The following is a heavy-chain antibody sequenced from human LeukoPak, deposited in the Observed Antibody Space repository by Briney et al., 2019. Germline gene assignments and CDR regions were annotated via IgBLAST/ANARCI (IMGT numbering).Heavy chain of an antibody. CDR2: IKQDGSEK. D-gene: IGHD4-11*01. V-gene: IGHV3-7*01. CDR3: ARGDDYSKS. Sequence: AGGSLRLSCAASGFTFNSYWMSWVRQAPGKGLEWVANIKQDGSEKYYVDSVKGRFTFSRDNAKNSLYLQMNSLRVEDTAVYYCARGDDYSKSWGQGTLVTVSS. J-gene: IGHJ4*02. CDR1: GFTFNSYW.